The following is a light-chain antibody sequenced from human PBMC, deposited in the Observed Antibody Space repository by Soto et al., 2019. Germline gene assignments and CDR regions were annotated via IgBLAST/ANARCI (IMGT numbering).Light chain of an antibody. V-gene: IGKV3-11*01. CDR2: DAS. Sequence: IVLTQSPVTLSLSPGERVTLSCRASQSVSSYLTWYQQKPGQAPRLLIYDASTRVTGIPARFSGSGSGTDFTLTISSLEPEDFAVYYCQHRSNWPWTFGQGTKV. CDR3: QHRSNWPWT. J-gene: IGKJ1*01. CDR1: QSVSSY.